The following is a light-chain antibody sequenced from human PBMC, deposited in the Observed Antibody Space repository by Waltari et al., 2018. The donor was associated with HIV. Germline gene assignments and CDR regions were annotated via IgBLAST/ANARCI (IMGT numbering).Light chain of an antibody. V-gene: IGKV3-11*01. Sequence: EIVLTQSPATLSLSPGASATLSCRASESISRYLAWYQQNPGQAPRLLISDASNRATGIPARFSGSGSGTDFTLTISYLEPEDFAVYYCQQRTNWPPWSFGQGTKVEIK. CDR2: DAS. CDR1: ESISRY. J-gene: IGKJ1*01. CDR3: QQRTNWPPWS.